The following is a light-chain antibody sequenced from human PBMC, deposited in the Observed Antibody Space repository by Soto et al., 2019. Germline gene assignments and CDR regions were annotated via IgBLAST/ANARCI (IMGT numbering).Light chain of an antibody. CDR1: SSNIGSNY. Sequence: QPVLTQPPSVSGTPGQRVTISCSGSSSNIGSNYVYWYQQLPGTAPTLLIYRNNQRPSGVPDRFSGSKSGTSASLAISGLRSEDEADYYCAAWDDSLSVHVVFGGGTKLTVL. CDR2: RNN. J-gene: IGLJ2*01. CDR3: AAWDDSLSVHVV. V-gene: IGLV1-47*01.